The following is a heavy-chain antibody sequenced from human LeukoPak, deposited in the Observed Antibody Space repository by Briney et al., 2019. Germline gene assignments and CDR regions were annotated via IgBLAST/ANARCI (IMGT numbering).Heavy chain of an antibody. V-gene: IGHV1-2*02. Sequence: GASVKVSCKASGYTFTGYYMHWVRQAPGQGLEWMGWINPNSGGTNYAQKFQGRGTTTRDTSISTAYMELSRLRSDDTAVYYCARRTVVVPADPSLWSYGMDVWGQGTTVTVSS. CDR2: INPNSGGT. CDR3: ARRTVVVPADPSLWSYGMDV. J-gene: IGHJ6*02. D-gene: IGHD2-2*01. CDR1: GYTFTGYY.